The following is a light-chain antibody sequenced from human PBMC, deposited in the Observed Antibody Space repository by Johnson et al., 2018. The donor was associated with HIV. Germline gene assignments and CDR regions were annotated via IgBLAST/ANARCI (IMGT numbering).Light chain of an antibody. J-gene: IGLJ1*01. CDR3: GTWDSSLSAV. V-gene: IGLV1-51*02. Sequence: QSVLTQPPSVSAAPGQKVTISCSGSSSNIGNNYVSWYQQLPGTAPKLLIYENNKRPSGIPDRFSGSKSGTLATLGITGLQTGDEADYYCGTWDSSLSAVFGTGTKVTVL. CDR1: SSNIGNNY. CDR2: ENN.